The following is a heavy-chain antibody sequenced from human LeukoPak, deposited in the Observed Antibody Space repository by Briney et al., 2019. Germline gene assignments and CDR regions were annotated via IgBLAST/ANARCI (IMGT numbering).Heavy chain of an antibody. CDR3: ARGGCSGGSCFDAFDI. CDR1: GFTFSSYS. Sequence: GGSLRLSCAASGFTFSSYSMNWVRQAPGKGLEWVSSISSSSSYIYYADSVKGRFTISRDNAKNSLYLQMNSLRAEDTAVYYCARGGCSGGSCFDAFDIWGQGTMVTVSS. J-gene: IGHJ3*02. D-gene: IGHD2-15*01. V-gene: IGHV3-21*01. CDR2: ISSSSSYI.